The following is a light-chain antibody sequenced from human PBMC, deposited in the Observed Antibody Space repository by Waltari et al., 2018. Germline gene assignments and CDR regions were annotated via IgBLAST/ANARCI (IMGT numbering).Light chain of an antibody. CDR2: SND. Sequence: QSVLTQPPSASGAPGQRVTISCSGSNSNIGSSTVNWYQQVPGTAPRLLIYSNDQRPSGVPDRFSGSKSGTSASLAISGLQSEDEADYYCATWDARLTNVLFGRGTKVTVL. J-gene: IGLJ3*02. V-gene: IGLV1-44*01. CDR1: NSNIGSST. CDR3: ATWDARLTNVL.